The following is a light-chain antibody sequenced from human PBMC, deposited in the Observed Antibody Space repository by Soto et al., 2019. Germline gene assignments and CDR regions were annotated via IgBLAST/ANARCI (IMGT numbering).Light chain of an antibody. V-gene: IGKV1-5*03. CDR2: KAS. CDR3: QQYNSYPLT. J-gene: IGKJ4*01. CDR1: QSISSW. Sequence: DIQMTKSTSTLSASVGDRFTITCRASQSISSWLAWYQQKPGKAPNLLIYKASSLESGVPSRFSGSGSGTDFTLTISSLQPDDFATYYCQQYNSYPLTIGGGTKVDIK.